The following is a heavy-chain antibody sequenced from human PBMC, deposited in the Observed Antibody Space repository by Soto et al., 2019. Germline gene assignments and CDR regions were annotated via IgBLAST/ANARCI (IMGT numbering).Heavy chain of an antibody. CDR2: INAGNGNT. CDR3: ARDSAYIAAAGWFDP. D-gene: IGHD6-13*01. J-gene: IGHJ5*02. Sequence: ASVKVSCKASGYTFTSYAMHWVRQAPGQRLEWMGWINAGNGNTKYSQKFQGRVTITRDTSASTAYMELSSLRSEDTAVYYCARDSAYIAAAGWFDPWGQGTLVTVS. V-gene: IGHV1-3*01. CDR1: GYTFTSYA.